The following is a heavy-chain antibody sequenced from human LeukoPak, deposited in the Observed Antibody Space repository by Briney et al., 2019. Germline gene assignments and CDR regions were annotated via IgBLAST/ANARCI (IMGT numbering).Heavy chain of an antibody. J-gene: IGHJ4*02. D-gene: IGHD3-10*01. CDR3: ARYDGGSGPFDY. CDR2: IYRGGTT. V-gene: IGHV3-66*01. CDR1: GFTVGSNF. Sequence: GGSLRLSCAVSGFTVGSNFMNWVRQTPGKGLEWVSIIYRGGTTYYADSVKGRFTISRDNSKNTLYLQMNSLRAEDTAVYYCARYDGGSGPFDYWGQGTLVTVSS.